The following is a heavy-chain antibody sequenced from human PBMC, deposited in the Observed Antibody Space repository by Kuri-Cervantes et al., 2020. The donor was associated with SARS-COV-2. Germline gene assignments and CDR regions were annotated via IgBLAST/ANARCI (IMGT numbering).Heavy chain of an antibody. V-gene: IGHV4-34*01. J-gene: IGHJ6*03. CDR2: VNHRGST. CDR3: ARAYGFLRYIYYMDV. D-gene: IGHD4-17*01. Sequence: SQTLSLTCAFYGESFSGYYWTWIRQSPGKGLEWIGEVNHRGSTNYDPSPKSRVTISVDTSSKQFSLHLGSVTAADTAVYYCARAYGFLRYIYYMDVWGRGTTVTVSS. CDR1: GESFSGYY.